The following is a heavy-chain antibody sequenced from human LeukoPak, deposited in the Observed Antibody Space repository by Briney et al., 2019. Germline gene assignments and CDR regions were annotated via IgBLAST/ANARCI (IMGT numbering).Heavy chain of an antibody. V-gene: IGHV1-69*04. CDR1: GGTFSSYA. CDR2: IIPILGIA. J-gene: IGHJ4*02. D-gene: IGHD2-15*01. Sequence: SVKVSCKASGGTFSSYAISWVRQAPGQGLEWMGRIIPILGIANYAQKFQGRVTITADKSTSTAYMELSSLRSEDTAVYYCARPKIVVAATSPLDYWGQGTLVTVSS. CDR3: ARPKIVVAATSPLDY.